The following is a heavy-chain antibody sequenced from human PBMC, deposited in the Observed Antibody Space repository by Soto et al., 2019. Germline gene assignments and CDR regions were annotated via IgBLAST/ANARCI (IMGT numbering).Heavy chain of an antibody. Sequence: EVQRVESGGGLVQPGRSLRLSCAASGFNFDDYGMHWVRQAPGKGLEWVSGISYYSGSIGYADSVKGRFTISRDNAKNSLYLQMHSLRAEDTALYYCAKSMGGTANGMDVWGQGTTVTVSS. V-gene: IGHV3-9*01. J-gene: IGHJ6*02. CDR1: GFNFDDYG. CDR2: ISYYSGSI. CDR3: AKSMGGTANGMDV. D-gene: IGHD2-15*01.